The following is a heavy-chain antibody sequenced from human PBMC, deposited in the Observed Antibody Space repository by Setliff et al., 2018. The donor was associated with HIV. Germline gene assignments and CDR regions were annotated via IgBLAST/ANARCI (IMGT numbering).Heavy chain of an antibody. Sequence: ASVKVSCKASGYTLTELSIHWVRQAPGKGLEWMGYFNPDDGETVNAQKFQGRVTMTEDTSTDTAYMELSGLRSEDTAVYYCSIDVIGGGLRHMPDYWGPGTLVTVSS. CDR1: GYTLTELS. CDR3: SIDVIGGGLRHMPDY. CDR2: FNPDDGET. J-gene: IGHJ4*02. V-gene: IGHV1-24*01. D-gene: IGHD2-21*01.